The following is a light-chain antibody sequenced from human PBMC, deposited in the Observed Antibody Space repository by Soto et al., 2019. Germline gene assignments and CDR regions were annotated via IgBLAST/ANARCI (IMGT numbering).Light chain of an antibody. CDR2: DAS. V-gene: IGKV3-11*01. Sequence: EIVLTQSPATLSLSPGERATLSCRASHSVNNYLAWYQQKPGQAPRLLIYDASNRATGIPARFSGSGSGTDFTLTISSLEPEDFAVYYCQQRDDWPPSITFGQGTRLEIK. CDR3: QQRDDWPPSIT. CDR1: HSVNNY. J-gene: IGKJ5*01.